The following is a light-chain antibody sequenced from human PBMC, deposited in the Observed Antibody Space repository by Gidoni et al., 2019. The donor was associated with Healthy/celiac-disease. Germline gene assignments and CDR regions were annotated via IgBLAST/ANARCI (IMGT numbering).Light chain of an antibody. V-gene: IGKV1-5*03. CDR1: QSISSW. CDR2: KAS. Sequence: DIPMTQSPSTLSASVGASVTITCRASQSISSWLAWYQQKPGKAPKLLIYKASSLESGGPSRFSGSGSGTEFTLTISSLQPDDFATYYCQQYNSNTSYTFXQXTKLEIK. CDR3: QQYNSNTSYT. J-gene: IGKJ2*01.